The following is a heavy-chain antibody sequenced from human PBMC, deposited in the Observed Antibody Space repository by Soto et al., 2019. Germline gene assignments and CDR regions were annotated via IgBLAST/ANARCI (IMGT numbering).Heavy chain of an antibody. CDR1: GYSFTSYW. V-gene: IGHV5-51*03. J-gene: IGHJ4*02. CDR2: IYPSDSDT. Sequence: DVQLVQSGAEVKKPGESLKISCKGSGYSFTSYWIAWVRQMPGKGLEFMGIIYPSDSDTRYSPSFQGQVTISADKSISNAYLQWSSLTASDTAMYYCARGTTSGTRSLDYWGQGTLVTVSS. CDR3: ARGTTSGTRSLDY. D-gene: IGHD1-7*01.